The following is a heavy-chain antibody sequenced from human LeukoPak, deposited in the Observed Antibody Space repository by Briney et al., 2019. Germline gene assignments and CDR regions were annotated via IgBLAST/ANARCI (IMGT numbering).Heavy chain of an antibody. J-gene: IGHJ5*02. CDR2: ISSSGSTI. CDR1: GFTFSVYY. Sequence: GGSLRLSCAASGFTFSVYYMSWIRQAPGKGLEWVSYISSSGSTIYYADSVKGRFTISRDNAKNSLYLQVNSLRAEDTAVYYCARTLMITFGGVTNWFDPWGQGTLVTVSS. V-gene: IGHV3-11*01. D-gene: IGHD3-16*01. CDR3: ARTLMITFGGVTNWFDP.